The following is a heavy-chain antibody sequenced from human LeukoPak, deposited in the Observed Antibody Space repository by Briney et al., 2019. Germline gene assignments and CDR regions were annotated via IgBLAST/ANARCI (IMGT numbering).Heavy chain of an antibody. CDR1: GFTFSSYG. J-gene: IGHJ4*02. CDR3: AKDLSSSSSWSFGG. Sequence: GGSLRLSCAASGFTFSSYGMSWVRQAPGKGLEWVSAISGSGGSTYYADSVKGRFTISRDNSKNTLYLQMNSLRAEDTAVYYCAKDLSSSSSWSFGGWGQGTLVTVSS. CDR2: ISGSGGST. D-gene: IGHD6-13*01. V-gene: IGHV3-23*01.